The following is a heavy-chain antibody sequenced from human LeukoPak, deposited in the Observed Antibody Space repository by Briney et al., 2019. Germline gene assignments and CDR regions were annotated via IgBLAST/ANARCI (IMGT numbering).Heavy chain of an antibody. V-gene: IGHV4-34*01. J-gene: IGHJ4*02. CDR1: GGSFSGYY. Sequence: SETLSLTCAVYGGSFSGYYWSWIRQPPGKGLEWIGEINHSGSTNYNPSLKSRVTISVDTSKNQFSLKLSSVTAADTAVYYCAREPHYGTGYDYWGRGTLVTVSS. D-gene: IGHD4-17*01. CDR3: AREPHYGTGYDY. CDR2: INHSGST.